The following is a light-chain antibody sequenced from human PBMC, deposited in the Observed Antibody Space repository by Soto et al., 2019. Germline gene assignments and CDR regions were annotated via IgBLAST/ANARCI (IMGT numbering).Light chain of an antibody. Sequence: IVLTQSPGTLSLSPGDRATLSFRASQSVSSSYLAWYQQKPGQAPRLLIYDAYNRATGIPPRFSGSGSGTDFTLTISSLEPEDSAVYYCQQRHMWPITFGQGTRLEIK. CDR2: DAY. V-gene: IGKV3D-20*02. CDR1: QSVSSSY. J-gene: IGKJ5*01. CDR3: QQRHMWPIT.